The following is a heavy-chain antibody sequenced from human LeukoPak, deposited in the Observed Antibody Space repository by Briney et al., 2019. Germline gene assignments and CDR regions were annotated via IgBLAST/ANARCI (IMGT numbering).Heavy chain of an antibody. CDR1: GIDFRASG. J-gene: IGHJ4*02. CDR3: AREGGTVVIGRFDY. V-gene: IGHV3-30*02. D-gene: IGHD2-2*01. CDR2: IQTDGRDK. Sequence: GGSLRLSCAASGIDFRASGMQWVRQAPGMGLEWVTYIQTDGRDKYYAASVAGRFTISRDNSKNTVYLNMNNLRPDDTALYYCAREGGTVVIGRFDYWGQGTLVTVSS.